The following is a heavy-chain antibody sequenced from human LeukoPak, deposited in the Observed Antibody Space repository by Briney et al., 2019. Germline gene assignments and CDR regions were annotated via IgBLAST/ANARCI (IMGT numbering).Heavy chain of an antibody. CDR2: IYFNGST. V-gene: IGHV4-39*01. Sequence: PSETLSLTCTVSGGSISSSSYYWGWIRQPPGTGLEWIGSIYFNGSTYYNPYNPSLRSRVTLSVDTSKNQFSLRLSSVTAADTVVYYCARQRVVPAASGWFDPWGQGTLVTVSS. J-gene: IGHJ5*02. D-gene: IGHD2-2*01. CDR1: GGSISSSSYY. CDR3: ARQRVVPAASGWFDP.